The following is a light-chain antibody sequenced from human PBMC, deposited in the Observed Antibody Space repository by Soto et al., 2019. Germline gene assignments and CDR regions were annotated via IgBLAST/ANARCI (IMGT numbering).Light chain of an antibody. CDR3: TSYTSSTTLYV. CDR1: SSDVGDYIS. Sequence: QSALTQPASVSGSPGQSISISCTGPSSDVGDYISVSWFQHHPGKAPKLMIYEVSNRPSGVSNRLSGSKSANTASLTISGLQAEDEADYYCTSYTSSTTLYVFGTGTKLTVL. V-gene: IGLV2-14*01. CDR2: EVS. J-gene: IGLJ1*01.